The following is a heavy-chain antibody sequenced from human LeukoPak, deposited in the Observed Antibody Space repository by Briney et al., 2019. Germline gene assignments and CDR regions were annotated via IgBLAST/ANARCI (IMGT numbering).Heavy chain of an antibody. CDR2: IRYDGSNK. Sequence: PGGSLRLSCAASGFTFSSYGMHWVRQAPGKGLEWVAFIRYDGSNKYYADSVKGRFTISRDNSKNTLYLQMNSLRAEDTAVYYCAKDSFPYYYDSSGAVDYWGQGTLVTVSS. D-gene: IGHD3-22*01. V-gene: IGHV3-30*02. CDR3: AKDSFPYYYDSSGAVDY. CDR1: GFTFSSYG. J-gene: IGHJ4*02.